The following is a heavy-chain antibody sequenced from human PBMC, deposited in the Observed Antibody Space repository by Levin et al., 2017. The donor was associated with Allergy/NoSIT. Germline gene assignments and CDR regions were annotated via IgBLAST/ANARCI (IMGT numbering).Heavy chain of an antibody. CDR1: GFPFSSYA. CDR2: ISYDGSNK. J-gene: IGHJ4*02. D-gene: IGHD3-16*01. CDR3: AKRLSDTWHTDY. V-gene: IGHV3-30*18. Sequence: PGGSLRLSCAASGFPFSSYAMHWVRQAPGKGLEWVAVISYDGSNKYYADSVKGRFSISRDNSKNTLYLQMNSLRTEDTAVYYCAKRLSDTWHTDYWGQGTLVTVSS.